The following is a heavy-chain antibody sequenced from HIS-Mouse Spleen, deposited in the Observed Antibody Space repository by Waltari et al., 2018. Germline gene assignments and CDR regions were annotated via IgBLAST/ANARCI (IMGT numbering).Heavy chain of an antibody. CDR2: IYSGGST. J-gene: IGHJ6*02. Sequence: EVQLVESGGGLVQPGGSLRLPCAASGFTVSSNYMSWVRQAPGKGLEWVSVIYSGGSTYYADSVKGRFTISRDNSKNTLYLQMNSLRAEDTAVYYCASGSYYYYYGMDVWGQGTTVTVSS. D-gene: IGHD1-26*01. CDR3: ASGSYYYYYGMDV. CDR1: GFTVSSNY. V-gene: IGHV3-66*01.